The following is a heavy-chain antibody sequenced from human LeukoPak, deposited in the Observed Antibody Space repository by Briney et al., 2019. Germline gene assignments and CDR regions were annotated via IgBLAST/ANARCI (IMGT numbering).Heavy chain of an antibody. Sequence: ASVKVSCKASGYTFTGYYMHWVRQAPGQGLEWMGWINPNSGGTNYAQKFQGRVTMTRDTSISTAYMELSRLRSDDTAVYYCATGNTGPESETTRGFDYWGQGTLVTVSS. D-gene: IGHD4-17*01. J-gene: IGHJ4*02. CDR1: GYTFTGYY. CDR3: ATGNTGPESETTRGFDY. CDR2: INPNSGGT. V-gene: IGHV1-2*02.